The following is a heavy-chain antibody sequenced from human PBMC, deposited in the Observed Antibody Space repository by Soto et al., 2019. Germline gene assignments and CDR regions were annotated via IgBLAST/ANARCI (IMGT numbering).Heavy chain of an antibody. CDR3: ARGRGYSGYDWANYYYGMDV. CDR2: IWYDGSNK. CDR1: GFTFSSYG. D-gene: IGHD5-12*01. V-gene: IGHV3-33*01. J-gene: IGHJ6*02. Sequence: QVQLVESGGGVVQPGRSLRLSCAASGFTFSSYGMHWVRQAPGKGLEWVAVIWYDGSNKYYADSVKGRFTISRDNSKNTLYLQMNSLRAEETAVYYCARGRGYSGYDWANYYYGMDVWGQGTTVTVSS.